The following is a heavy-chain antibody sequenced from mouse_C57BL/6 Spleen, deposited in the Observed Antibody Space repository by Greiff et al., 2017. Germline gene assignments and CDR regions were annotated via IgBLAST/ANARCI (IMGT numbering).Heavy chain of an antibody. Sequence: VQLLQSGAELVRPGASVTLSCKASGYTFTDYEMHWVQQTPVHGLEWIGAIDPDTGGTAYNQKFKGKATLTADKSSSTAYRELRSLTSEDSAVYYCTRLVQYSMDYWGQGTTLTVSS. D-gene: IGHD1-1*01. CDR3: TRLVQYSMDY. CDR2: IDPDTGGT. V-gene: IGHV1-15*01. CDR1: GYTFTDYE. J-gene: IGHJ2*01.